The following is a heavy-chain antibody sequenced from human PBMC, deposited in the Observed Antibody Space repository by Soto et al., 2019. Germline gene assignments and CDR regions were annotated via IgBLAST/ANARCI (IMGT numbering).Heavy chain of an antibody. D-gene: IGHD3-10*01. CDR1: GFTFSSYA. J-gene: IGHJ4*02. CDR3: AKAPYITMVRGVIFDY. CDR2: ISGSGGST. Sequence: GSLSLSCAASGFTFSSYAMSWVRQAPGKGLEWVSAISGSGGSTYYADSVKGRFTISRDNSKNTLYLQMNSLRAEDTAVYYCAKAPYITMVRGVIFDYWGQGTLVTVSS. V-gene: IGHV3-23*01.